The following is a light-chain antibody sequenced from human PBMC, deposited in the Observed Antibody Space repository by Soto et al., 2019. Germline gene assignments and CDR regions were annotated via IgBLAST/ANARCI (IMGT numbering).Light chain of an antibody. Sequence: QSALTQPASVSGSPGQSITISCTGTSSDVGGYNYVSWCQQHPGKAPKLMIYDVSNRPSGVSNRFSGSKSGNTASLTISGLQAEDEADYYCCSYTGSSTPVVFGGGTKLTVL. V-gene: IGLV2-14*03. CDR3: CSYTGSSTPVV. CDR2: DVS. J-gene: IGLJ2*01. CDR1: SSDVGGYNY.